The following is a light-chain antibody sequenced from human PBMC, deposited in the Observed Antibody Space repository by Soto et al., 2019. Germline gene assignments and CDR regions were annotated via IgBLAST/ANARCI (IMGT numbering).Light chain of an antibody. J-gene: IGKJ5*01. Sequence: IALTQSQATLSVSPGESAPLYCLASRNVGSKLAWYMQKPGQSPRLLISGASTRAADFPARFSGSGSGTEFILTISSLQAEDFAVYYCQQRQYWPPITFGQGTRLEI. CDR1: RNVGSK. V-gene: IGKV3-15*01. CDR2: GAS. CDR3: QQRQYWPPIT.